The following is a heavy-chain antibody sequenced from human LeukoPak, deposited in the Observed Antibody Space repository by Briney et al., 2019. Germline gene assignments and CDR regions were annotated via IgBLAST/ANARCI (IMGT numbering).Heavy chain of an antibody. D-gene: IGHD5-18*01. J-gene: IGHJ3*02. CDR3: AKDDTAMIKGAFDI. V-gene: IGHV3-23*01. Sequence: RGSLRLSCAASGFTFSSYAMSWVRQAPGKRLEWVSAISGSGGSTYYADSVKGRFTISRDNSKNTLYLQMNSLRAEDTAVYYCAKDDTAMIKGAFDIWGQGTMVTVSS. CDR2: ISGSGGST. CDR1: GFTFSSYA.